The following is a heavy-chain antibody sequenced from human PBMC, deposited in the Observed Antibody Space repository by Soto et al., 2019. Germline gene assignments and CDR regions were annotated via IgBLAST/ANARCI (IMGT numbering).Heavy chain of an antibody. CDR1: GGSISSSSYY. V-gene: IGHV4-39*01. Sequence: QLQLQESGPGLVKPSETLSLTCTVSGGSISSSSYYWGWIRQPPGKGLEWIGSIYYSGSTYYNPSLKRRVTISVDTSKNQFSLKLSSVTAADTAVYYCVWTYDSSGYYPDYWGQGTLVTVSS. J-gene: IGHJ4*02. D-gene: IGHD3-22*01. CDR3: VWTYDSSGYYPDY. CDR2: IYYSGST.